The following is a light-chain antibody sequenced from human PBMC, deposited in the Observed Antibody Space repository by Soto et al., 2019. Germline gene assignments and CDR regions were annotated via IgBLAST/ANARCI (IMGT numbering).Light chain of an antibody. V-gene: IGKV3-15*01. CDR1: QNVSSD. Sequence: EIVMTQSPATLSVSPGEGATLSCRASQNVSSDLAWYQKKPGQALRLLLHGASTRATGIPARFSDSGSGTEFTLTISSLRSEDFAVYYCQQYNNWRFVPFGGGTKVEIQ. CDR3: QQYNNWRFVP. CDR2: GAS. J-gene: IGKJ4*01.